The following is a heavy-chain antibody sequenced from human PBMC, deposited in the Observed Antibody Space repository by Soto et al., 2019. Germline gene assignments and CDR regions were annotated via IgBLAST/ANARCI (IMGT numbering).Heavy chain of an antibody. CDR3: ARGNNYFSGTYAKIDY. V-gene: IGHV1-46*01. D-gene: IGHD3-10*01. Sequence: ASVKVSCKASGYIFINYYMHWVRQAPGQGLEWMAKINPSGGSRNYAQKFQGRITITRDRSTSTVFMDLSGLRSQDTAVYFCARGNNYFSGTYAKIDYWGQGALVTVSS. CDR2: INPSGGSR. CDR1: GYIFINYY. J-gene: IGHJ4*02.